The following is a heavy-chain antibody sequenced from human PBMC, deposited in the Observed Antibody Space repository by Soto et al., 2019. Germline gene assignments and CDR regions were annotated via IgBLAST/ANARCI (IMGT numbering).Heavy chain of an antibody. CDR1: GGSISSYY. CDR2: IYYSGST. V-gene: IGHV4-59*01. D-gene: IGHD4-17*01. CDR3: ARDLYGDYFWGWFDP. Sequence: SETLSLTCTVSGGSISSYYWSWIRQPPGKGLEWIGYIYYSGSTNYNPSLKSRVTISVDTSKNQFSLKLSSVTAADTAVYYCARDLYGDYFWGWFDPWGQGTLVTVSS. J-gene: IGHJ5*02.